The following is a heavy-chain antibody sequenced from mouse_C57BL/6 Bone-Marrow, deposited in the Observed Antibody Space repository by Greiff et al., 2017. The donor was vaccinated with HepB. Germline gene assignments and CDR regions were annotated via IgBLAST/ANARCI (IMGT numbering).Heavy chain of an antibody. J-gene: IGHJ1*03. CDR1: GYTFTSYW. Sequence: QVQLQQPGAELVKPGASVKMSCKASGYTFTSYWITWVKQRPGQGLEWIGDIYPGSGSTNFNEKFKSKATLTVDTSSSTAYMQLSSLTSEDSAVYYCARYYGSSFWYFDVWGTGTTVTVSS. D-gene: IGHD1-1*01. CDR2: IYPGSGST. V-gene: IGHV1-55*01. CDR3: ARYYGSSFWYFDV.